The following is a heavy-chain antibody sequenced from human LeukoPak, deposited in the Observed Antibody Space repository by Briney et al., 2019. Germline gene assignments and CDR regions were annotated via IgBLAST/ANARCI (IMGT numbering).Heavy chain of an antibody. J-gene: IGHJ6*03. V-gene: IGHV4-34*01. CDR3: ARLVVARQYYYYYYYMDV. CDR2: INHSGST. CDR1: GGSFSGYY. Sequence: SETLSLTCAVYGGSFSGYYWSWIRQPPGKGLEWIGEINHSGSTNYNPSLKSRVTISVDTSKNQFSLKLSSVTAADTAVYYCARLVVARQYYYYYYYMDVWGKGTTVTVSS. D-gene: IGHD5-12*01.